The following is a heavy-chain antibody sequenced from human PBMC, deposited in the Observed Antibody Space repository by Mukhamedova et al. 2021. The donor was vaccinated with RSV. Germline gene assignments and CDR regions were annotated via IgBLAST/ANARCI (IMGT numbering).Heavy chain of an antibody. CDR3: AKSPTYHYYDSSGYGSLQFDY. CDR2: ISGSGGST. J-gene: IGHJ4*02. D-gene: IGHD3-22*01. Sequence: ISGSGGSTYYADSVKGRFTISRDNSKNTLYLQINSLRAEDTAIYYCAKSPTYHYYDSSGYGSLQFDYWGQGTLVTVSS. V-gene: IGHV3-23*01.